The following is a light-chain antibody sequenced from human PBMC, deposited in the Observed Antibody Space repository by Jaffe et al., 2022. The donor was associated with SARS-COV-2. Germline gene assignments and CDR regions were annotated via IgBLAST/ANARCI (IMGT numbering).Light chain of an antibody. CDR3: SSYTSTNVV. CDR2: EVS. V-gene: IGLV2-14*01. CDR1: GTDIIDYDF. Sequence: QSALTQPASVSGSPGQSITISCSGTGTDIIDYDFVSWYQQHPGKAPTLLIYEVSYRPSGVPDRFSGTKSDTTASLTITGLQADDEALYYCSSYTSTNVVFGGGTKLTVL. J-gene: IGLJ2*01.